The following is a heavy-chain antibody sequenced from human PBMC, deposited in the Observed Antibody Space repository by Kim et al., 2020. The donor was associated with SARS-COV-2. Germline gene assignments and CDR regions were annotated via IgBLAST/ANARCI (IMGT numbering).Heavy chain of an antibody. Sequence: ASVKVSCKASGYFFTSYPIHWMRQAPGQRLEWMAWINVGNGDTRYSQKFQGRVTITRDTSASTAYLELSSLTSEDTAVYYCAREVGGLIYDYWGQGTLVIVSS. CDR2: INVGNGDT. D-gene: IGHD3-16*01. J-gene: IGHJ4*02. CDR3: AREVGGLIYDY. V-gene: IGHV1-3*01. CDR1: GYFFTSYP.